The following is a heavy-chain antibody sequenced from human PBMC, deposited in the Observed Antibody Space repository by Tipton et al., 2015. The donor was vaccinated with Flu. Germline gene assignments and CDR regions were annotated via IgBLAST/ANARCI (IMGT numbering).Heavy chain of an antibody. V-gene: IGHV4-34*01. CDR2: INHSGST. CDR1: GGSFSGYY. CDR3: ARGLTPGYMTRFYYFSCGMDV. J-gene: IGHJ6*02. Sequence: GLVKPSETLSLTCAVYGGSFSGYYWSWIRQPPGKGLEWIGEINHSGSTNYNPSLKSRVTISVDTSKNQFSLKLSSVTAADTAVYYWARGLTPGYMTRFYYFSCGMDVWGQGTTVTVSS. D-gene: IGHD6-13*01.